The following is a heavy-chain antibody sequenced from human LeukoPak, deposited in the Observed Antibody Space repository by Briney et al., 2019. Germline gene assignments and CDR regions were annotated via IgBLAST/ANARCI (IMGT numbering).Heavy chain of an antibody. J-gene: IGHJ4*02. D-gene: IGHD2-15*01. CDR2: ISASNGNT. V-gene: IGHV1-18*04. Sequence: ASVKVSCKASGYTFTGYYMHWVRQAPGQGLEWMGWISASNGNTNYAQKFQGRVTMTTDTSTSTAYMELTSLRSDDTAVYYCAREWGGRSTYYFDSWGQGTLVTVSS. CDR3: AREWGGRSTYYFDS. CDR1: GYTFTGYY.